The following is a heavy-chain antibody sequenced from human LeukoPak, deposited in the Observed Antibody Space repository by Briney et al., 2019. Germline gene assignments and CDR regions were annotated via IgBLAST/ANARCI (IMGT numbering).Heavy chain of an antibody. J-gene: IGHJ4*02. V-gene: IGHV4-59*08. CDR3: ARGNSYYFDY. CDR2: IYYSGST. D-gene: IGHD4-23*01. CDR1: GGSISSYY. Sequence: SETLSLTCTVSGGSISSYYWSWIRQPPGKGLEWIGYIYYSGSTNYNPSLKSRGTISVDTSKNQFSLKLSSVTAADTAVYYCARGNSYYFDYWGQGTLVTVSS.